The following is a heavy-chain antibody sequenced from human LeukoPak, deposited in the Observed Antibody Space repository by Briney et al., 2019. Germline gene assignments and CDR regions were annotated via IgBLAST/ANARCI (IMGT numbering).Heavy chain of an antibody. CDR2: IYYRGTT. J-gene: IGHJ4*02. Sequence: SETLSLTCTVSGDSIDSYYWSWIRQPPGKGLEWIGYIYYRGTTSYNPFLKSRVTISVDTSKNQFSLKLNSVTAADTAVYYCARLPRYGCYDHFDYWGQGILVIVSS. V-gene: IGHV4-59*12. CDR1: GDSIDSYY. D-gene: IGHD5-12*01. CDR3: ARLPRYGCYDHFDY.